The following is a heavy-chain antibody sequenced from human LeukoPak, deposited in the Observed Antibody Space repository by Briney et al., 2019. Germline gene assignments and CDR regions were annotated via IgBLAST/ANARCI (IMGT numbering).Heavy chain of an antibody. V-gene: IGHV4-39*01. Sequence: PSETLSLTCTVSGGSISSSSYYWGWIRQPPGKGLEWIGSIYYSGSTYYNPSLKSRVTISVDTSKNQFSLKLSSVTAADTAVYYCARLPEDIVVVVAARGGRGWFDPWGQGTLVTVSS. CDR2: IYYSGST. J-gene: IGHJ5*02. D-gene: IGHD2-15*01. CDR1: GGSISSSSYY. CDR3: ARLPEDIVVVVAARGGRGWFDP.